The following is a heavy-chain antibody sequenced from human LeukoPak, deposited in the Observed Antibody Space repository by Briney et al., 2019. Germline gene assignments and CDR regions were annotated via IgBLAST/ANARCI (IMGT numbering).Heavy chain of an antibody. CDR2: ISYDGSNK. CDR3: ARARGIVGARRHFDY. D-gene: IGHD1-26*01. V-gene: IGHV3-30-3*01. Sequence: GGSLRLSCAASGFTFSSYAMHWVRQAPGKGLEWVAVISYDGSNKYYADSVKGRFTISRDNSKNTLYLQMNSLRAEDTAVYYCARARGIVGARRHFDYWGREPWSPSPQ. J-gene: IGHJ4*02. CDR1: GFTFSSYA.